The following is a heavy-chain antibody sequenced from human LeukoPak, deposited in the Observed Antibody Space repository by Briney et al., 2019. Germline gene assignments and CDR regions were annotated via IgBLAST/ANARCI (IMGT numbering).Heavy chain of an antibody. V-gene: IGHV4-34*01. CDR1: GGSFSGYY. CDR2: INHSGST. D-gene: IGHD5-24*01. CDR3: ARGGWLQFRTCFDY. J-gene: IGHJ4*02. Sequence: SETLSLTCAVYGGSFSGYYWSWIRQPPGKGLEWIGEINHSGSTNYNPSLKSRVTISVDTSKNQFSLKLSSVTAADTAVYYCARGGWLQFRTCFDYWGQGTLVTVSS.